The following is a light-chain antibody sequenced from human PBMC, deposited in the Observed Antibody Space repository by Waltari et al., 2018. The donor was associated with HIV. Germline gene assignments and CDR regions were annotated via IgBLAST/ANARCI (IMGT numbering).Light chain of an antibody. V-gene: IGKV4-1*01. CDR1: PSVLSSSNNKNY. CDR3: QQYYNTPSIT. Sequence: DIVMTQSPDSLAVSLGQRATINCKSSPSVLSSSNNKNYFAWYQQRPGQTPKLRIPWASARESGVSDRSSGSGSGTDFTLPINGLQAEGVAVYYCQQYYNTPSITFGQGTRLGIK. CDR2: WAS. J-gene: IGKJ5*01.